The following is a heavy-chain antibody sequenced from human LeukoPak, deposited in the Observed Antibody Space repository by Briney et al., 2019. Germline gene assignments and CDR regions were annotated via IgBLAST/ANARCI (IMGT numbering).Heavy chain of an antibody. V-gene: IGHV3-30-3*01. J-gene: IGHJ6*02. CDR1: GFTFSSYA. CDR3: ARERFCGMDV. D-gene: IGHD3-10*01. CDR2: ISYDGSNK. Sequence: GGSLRLSCAASGFTFSSYAMHWVRQAPGKGLEWVAAISYDGSNKYYADSVKGRFTISRDNSKNTLYLQMNSLRAEDTAVYCCARERFCGMDVWGQGTTLTLSS.